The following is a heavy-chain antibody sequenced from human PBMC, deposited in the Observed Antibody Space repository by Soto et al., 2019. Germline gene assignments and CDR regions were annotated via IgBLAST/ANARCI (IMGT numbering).Heavy chain of an antibody. CDR1: GFRFSDYP. CDR3: ARERAEGSSVWFDP. V-gene: IGHV3-7*01. J-gene: IGHJ5*02. D-gene: IGHD1-26*01. CDR2: INRRGTST. Sequence: GGSLRLSCVGSGFRFSDYPLNWVRQAPGQGLEWVANINRRGTSTNYVDSVRGRFSTSRDNAKNSLYLQMNSLRDEDTAVYYCARERAEGSSVWFDPWGQGTLVTVSS.